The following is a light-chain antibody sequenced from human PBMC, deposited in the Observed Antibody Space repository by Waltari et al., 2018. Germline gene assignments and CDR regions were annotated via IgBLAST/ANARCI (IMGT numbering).Light chain of an antibody. CDR1: QSVGRH. CDR2: DAS. J-gene: IGKJ4*01. Sequence: EIVLTQSPATLSLSPGERATVSCRASQSVGRHLAWYQQKAGQAPRLLIYDASNRAADTAARFSGSGSGTDFALTISSLESGDFAVYYCQQRSTWPSVTFGGGTTVALK. CDR3: QQRSTWPSVT. V-gene: IGKV3-11*01.